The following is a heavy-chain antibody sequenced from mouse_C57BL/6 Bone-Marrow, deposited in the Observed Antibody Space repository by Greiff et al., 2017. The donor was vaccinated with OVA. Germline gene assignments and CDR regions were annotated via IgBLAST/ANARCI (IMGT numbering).Heavy chain of an antibody. CDR1: GFTFSSYA. D-gene: IGHD2-4*01. CDR3: TRDYYDYDGGYFDV. CDR2: ISSGGDYI. V-gene: IGHV5-9-1*02. Sequence: EVKLVESGAGLVKPGGSLKLSCAASGFTFSSYAMSWVRQTPEKRLEWVAYISSGGDYIYYADTVKGRFTISRDNARNTLYLQMSSLKSEDTAMYYCTRDYYDYDGGYFDVWGTGTTVTVSS. J-gene: IGHJ1*03.